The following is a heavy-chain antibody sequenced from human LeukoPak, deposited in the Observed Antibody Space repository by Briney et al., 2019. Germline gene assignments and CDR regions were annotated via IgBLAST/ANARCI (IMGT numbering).Heavy chain of an antibody. CDR3: TRDRLDYCSSTSCYPYYYYYMDV. CDR1: GYTFTSYG. Sequence: GASVTVSCKASGYTFTSYGISWVRQAPGQGLEWMGWISAYNGNTNYARKLQGRVTVTTDTSTSTAYMELRRLTSGDTAVYYCTRDRLDYCSSTSCYPYYYYYMDVWGKGTTVTVSS. V-gene: IGHV1-18*01. CDR2: ISAYNGNT. J-gene: IGHJ6*03. D-gene: IGHD2-2*01.